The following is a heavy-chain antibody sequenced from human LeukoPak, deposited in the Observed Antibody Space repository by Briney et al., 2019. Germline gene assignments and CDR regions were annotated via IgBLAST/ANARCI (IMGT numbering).Heavy chain of an antibody. CDR1: GYTFTSYD. CDR3: AIRKYCSSTSCYFDAFDI. Sequence: GASVKVSCKASGYTFTSYDINWVRQATGQGLEWMGWMNPNSGTTGYAQKFHGRVTTTRNTSISTAYMELSSLRSEDTAVYYCAIRKYCSSTSCYFDAFDIWGQGTMVTVSS. J-gene: IGHJ3*02. D-gene: IGHD2-2*01. CDR2: MNPNSGTT. V-gene: IGHV1-8*01.